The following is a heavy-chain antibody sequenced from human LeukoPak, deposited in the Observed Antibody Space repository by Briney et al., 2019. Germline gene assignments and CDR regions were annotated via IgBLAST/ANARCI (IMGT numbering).Heavy chain of an antibody. Sequence: GASVKVSCKASGYTFTSYGISWVRQAPGQGLEWMGWISAYNGNTNYAQKLQGRVTMTTDTSTSTAYMELRSLRSDDTAVYYCARDRRSAIAVADTGGDYWGQGTLVTASS. J-gene: IGHJ4*02. CDR1: GYTFTSYG. V-gene: IGHV1-18*01. D-gene: IGHD6-19*01. CDR3: ARDRRSAIAVADTGGDY. CDR2: ISAYNGNT.